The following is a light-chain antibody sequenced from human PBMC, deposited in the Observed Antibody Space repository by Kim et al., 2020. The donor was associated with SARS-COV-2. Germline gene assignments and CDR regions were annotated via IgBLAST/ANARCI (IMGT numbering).Light chain of an antibody. CDR2: DAS. Sequence: SPGERPTRAGRASQGVRSGYLAWSQQKPGQAPRLLIYDASSRATGIPDRFSGSGSGTDFTLTISRLEPEDFAVYYCQQYTGSPITFGQGTRLEIK. J-gene: IGKJ5*01. V-gene: IGKV3-20*01. CDR3: QQYTGSPIT. CDR1: QGVRSGY.